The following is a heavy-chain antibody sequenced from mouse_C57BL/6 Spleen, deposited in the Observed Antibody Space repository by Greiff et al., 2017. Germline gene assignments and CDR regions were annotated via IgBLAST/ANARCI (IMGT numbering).Heavy chain of an antibody. J-gene: IGHJ2*01. CDR2: INPNNGGT. CDR1: GYTFTDYN. CDR3: ARGTFYGGASYYFDY. V-gene: IGHV1-22*01. Sequence: VQLKQSGPELVKPGASVKMSCKASGYTFTDYNMHWVKQSHGKSLEWIGYINPNNGGTSYNQKFKGKATLTVNKSSSTAYMELRSLTSEDSAVYYCARGTFYGGASYYFDYWGQGTTLTVSS. D-gene: IGHD1-2*01.